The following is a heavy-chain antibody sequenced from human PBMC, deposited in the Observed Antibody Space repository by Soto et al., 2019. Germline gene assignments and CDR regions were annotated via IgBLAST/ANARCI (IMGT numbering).Heavy chain of an antibody. CDR2: IYHSGST. Sequence: NPSETLSLSCAVSSGSISSSNWWSGVRQPPGKGLEWIGEIYHSGSTNYNPSLKSRVTISVDTSKNQFSLKLSSVTAADTAVYYCARAKRLYSSSWFDYWGQGTLVTVSS. CDR3: ARAKRLYSSSWFDY. CDR1: SGSISSSNW. D-gene: IGHD6-13*01. J-gene: IGHJ4*02. V-gene: IGHV4-4*02.